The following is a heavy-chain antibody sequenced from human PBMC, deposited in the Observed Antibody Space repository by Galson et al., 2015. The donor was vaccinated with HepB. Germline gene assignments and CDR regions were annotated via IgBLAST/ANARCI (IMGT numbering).Heavy chain of an antibody. J-gene: IGHJ6*03. CDR1: GFTFSDYY. Sequence: SLRLSCAASGFTFSDYYMGWIRQAPGKGLEWVSYISSSGSTIYYADSVKGRFTISRDNAKNSLYLQMNSLRAEDTAVYYCARAAKQWHHYYYYMDVWGKGTTVTVSS. D-gene: IGHD6-19*01. V-gene: IGHV3-11*01. CDR2: ISSSGSTI. CDR3: ARAAKQWHHYYYYMDV.